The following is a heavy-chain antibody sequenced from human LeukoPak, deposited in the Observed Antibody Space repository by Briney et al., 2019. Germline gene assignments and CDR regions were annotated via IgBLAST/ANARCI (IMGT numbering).Heavy chain of an antibody. J-gene: IGHJ4*02. D-gene: IGHD4-17*01. CDR3: VRDKGDVTRASSERFDY. V-gene: IGHV4-34*01. CDR2: INHRGST. Sequence: SETLSLTCAVYGGSFSGYYWTWIRQPPGKRLEWIGEINHRGSTNYNPSLKSRVSMSIDTSKNQFSLRLSSVTAADTAVYYCVRDKGDVTRASSERFDYWGQGTLVTVSS. CDR1: GGSFSGYY.